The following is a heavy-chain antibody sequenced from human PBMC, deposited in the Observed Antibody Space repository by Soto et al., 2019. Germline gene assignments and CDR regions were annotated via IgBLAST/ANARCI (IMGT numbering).Heavy chain of an antibody. Sequence: EVQVLESGGGLVQPGGSLRLSCAGSGITFSNYAMNWVRQAPGKGLEWVSSISGGGDAAFFPDSVRGRFTISRDNSKNTVTLQMSSRVVDVSVLYYWAGKILGSTTRPHYGYVDLCGRVTLVTVSS. D-gene: IGHD7-27*01. J-gene: IGHJ2*01. CDR3: AGKILGSTTRPHYGYVDL. CDR1: GITFSNYA. CDR2: ISGGGDAA. V-gene: IGHV3-23*01.